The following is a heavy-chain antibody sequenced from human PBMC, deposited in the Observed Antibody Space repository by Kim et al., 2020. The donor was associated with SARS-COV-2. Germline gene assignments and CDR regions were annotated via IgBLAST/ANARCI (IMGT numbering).Heavy chain of an antibody. CDR2: NGKP. J-gene: IGHJ3*02. V-gene: IGHV1-18*01. CDR3: ARALTFDI. Sequence: NGKPNYAQKLQGRVTMTTDTSTSTAYMELRSLRSDDTAVYYCARALTFDIWGQGTMVTVSS.